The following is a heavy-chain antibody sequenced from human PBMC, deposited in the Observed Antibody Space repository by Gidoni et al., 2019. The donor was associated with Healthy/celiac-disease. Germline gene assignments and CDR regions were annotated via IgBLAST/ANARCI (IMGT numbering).Heavy chain of an antibody. CDR2: ISGSGGST. V-gene: IGHV3-23*01. D-gene: IGHD2-21*01. CDR3: AKHVVVMENYCYFDY. J-gene: IGHJ4*02. CDR1: GVTVSSYA. Sequence: EVQLLESGGGLVQPGGSLRLSCAASGVTVSSYAMSWVRQAPGKGLEWVSAISGSGGSTYYADSVKGRFTISRDNSKNTLYLQMNSLRAEDTAVYYCAKHVVVMENYCYFDYWGQGTLVTVSS.